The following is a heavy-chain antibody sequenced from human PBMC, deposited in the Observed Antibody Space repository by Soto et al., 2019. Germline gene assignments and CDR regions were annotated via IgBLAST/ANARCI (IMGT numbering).Heavy chain of an antibody. D-gene: IGHD3-10*01. CDR2: ISSRSTTI. Sequence: GGSLRLSCAASGFTFSSYDMDWVRQAPGKGLEWISYISSRSTTIYYADSVKGRFTISRDNAKNSLYLQMNSLRAEDTAVYYCVKQSGSGSYDNVGSGGPFDYWGKGTLVTVSS. V-gene: IGHV3-48*04. J-gene: IGHJ4*02. CDR3: VKQSGSGSYDNVGSGGPFDY. CDR1: GFTFSSYD.